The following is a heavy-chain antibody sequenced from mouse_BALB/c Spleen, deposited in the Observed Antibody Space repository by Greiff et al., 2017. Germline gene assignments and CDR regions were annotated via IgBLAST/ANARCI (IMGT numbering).Heavy chain of an antibody. V-gene: IGHV5-6-3*01. CDR1: GFTFSSYG. CDR2: INSNGGST. D-gene: IGHD1-1*01. Sequence: EVKLMESGGGLVQPGGSLKLSCAASGFTFSSYGMSWVRQTPDKRLELVATINSNGGSTYYPDSVKGRFTISRDNAKNTLYLQMSSLKAEDTAMYYCARDRDYSYFDYWGQGTTLTVSS. CDR3: ARDRDYSYFDY. J-gene: IGHJ2*01.